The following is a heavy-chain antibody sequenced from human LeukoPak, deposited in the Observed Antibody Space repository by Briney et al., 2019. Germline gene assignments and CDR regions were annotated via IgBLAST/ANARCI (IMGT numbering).Heavy chain of an antibody. D-gene: IGHD3-22*01. Sequence: GGSLTLSCAASGFTFSSYSMNWVRQAPGKGLEWVSYISSSSSTIYYADSVKGRFTISRDNAKNSLYLQMNSLRDEDTAVYYCARGRRYYDSSDPTGVYYFDYWGQGTLVTVSS. CDR3: ARGRRYYDSSDPTGVYYFDY. CDR2: ISSSSSTI. V-gene: IGHV3-48*02. J-gene: IGHJ4*02. CDR1: GFTFSSYS.